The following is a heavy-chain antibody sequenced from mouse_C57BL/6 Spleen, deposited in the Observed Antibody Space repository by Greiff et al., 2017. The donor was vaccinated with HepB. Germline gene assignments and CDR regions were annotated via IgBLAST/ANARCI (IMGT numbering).Heavy chain of an antibody. CDR3: ARSLGGSSYWYFDV. CDR2: IHPNSGST. V-gene: IGHV1-64*01. J-gene: IGHJ1*03. D-gene: IGHD1-1*01. Sequence: QVQLQQPGAELVKPGASVKLSCKASGYTFTSYWMHWVKQRPGQGLEWIGMIHPNSGSTNYNEKFKSKATLTVDKSSSTAYMQLSSLTSEDSAVYYCARSLGGSSYWYFDVWGTGTTVTVSS. CDR1: GYTFTSYW.